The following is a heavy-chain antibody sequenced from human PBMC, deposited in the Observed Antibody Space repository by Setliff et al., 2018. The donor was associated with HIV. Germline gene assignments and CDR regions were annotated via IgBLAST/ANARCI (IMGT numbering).Heavy chain of an antibody. Sequence: GASVKVSCKASGYPFTDYYMHWVRQAPGQGLDYMGIINPSNGNANYAQKFQGRVTMTRDTSTGTVYMDLSSLRSDDPAVYYCAREKGAYTAVGDYWGQGTLVTVSS. D-gene: IGHD1-26*01. J-gene: IGHJ4*02. CDR3: AREKGAYTAVGDY. V-gene: IGHV1-46*01. CDR2: INPSNGNA. CDR1: GYPFTDYY.